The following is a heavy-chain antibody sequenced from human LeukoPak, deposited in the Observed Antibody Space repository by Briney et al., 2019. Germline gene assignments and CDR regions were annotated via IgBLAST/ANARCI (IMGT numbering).Heavy chain of an antibody. CDR3: ARDRCSSTSCYRGFDP. D-gene: IGHD2-2*01. J-gene: IGHJ5*02. Sequence: ASVKVSCKASGYTFTSYGISWVRQAPGQGLEWMGWISAYNGNTNYAQKLQGRVTMTTDTSTSTAYMELRSLRSDDTAVYYCARDRCSSTSCYRGFDPWGQGTLVTVSS. V-gene: IGHV1-18*01. CDR2: ISAYNGNT. CDR1: GYTFTSYG.